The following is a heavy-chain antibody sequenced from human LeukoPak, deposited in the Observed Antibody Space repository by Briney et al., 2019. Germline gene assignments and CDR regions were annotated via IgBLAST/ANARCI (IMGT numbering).Heavy chain of an antibody. D-gene: IGHD2-15*01. CDR1: GGSISSGGYS. Sequence: SETLSLTCAVSGGSISSGGYSWSWIRQPPGKGLEWIGYIYYSGSTNYNPSLKSRVTISVDTSKNQFSLKLSSVTAADTAVYYCARHHPSYYYYYYGMDVWGQGTTVTVSS. J-gene: IGHJ6*02. CDR2: IYYSGST. V-gene: IGHV4-61*08. CDR3: ARHHPSYYYYYYGMDV.